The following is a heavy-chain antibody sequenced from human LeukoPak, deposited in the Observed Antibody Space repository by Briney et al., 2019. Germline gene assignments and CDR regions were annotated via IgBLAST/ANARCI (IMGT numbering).Heavy chain of an antibody. CDR3: AKGPSIAAHFDY. CDR1: GFTFSSYG. CDR2: IKYDGSNK. Sequence: PGGRLRLSCAASGFTFSSYGMHWVRQAPGKGLEWVAFIKYDGSNKYYADSVKGRFTISRDNSKNTRYLQMNSLRAEDTAVYYCAKGPSIAAHFDYWGQGTLVTVSS. D-gene: IGHD6-6*01. J-gene: IGHJ4*02. V-gene: IGHV3-30*02.